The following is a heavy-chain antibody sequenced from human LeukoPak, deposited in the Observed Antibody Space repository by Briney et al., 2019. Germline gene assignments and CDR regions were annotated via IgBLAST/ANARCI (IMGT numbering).Heavy chain of an antibody. Sequence: PGGSLRLSCAASGFTFSSYWMSWVRQAPGKGLEWVANIKQDGSEKYYVDSVKGRFTISRDNAKNSLYLQMNSLRAEDTAVYYCARGGYSYGAGYYYGMDVWGQGTTVTVSS. CDR3: ARGGYSYGAGYYYGMDV. CDR1: GFTFSSYW. CDR2: IKQDGSEK. D-gene: IGHD5-18*01. J-gene: IGHJ6*02. V-gene: IGHV3-7*03.